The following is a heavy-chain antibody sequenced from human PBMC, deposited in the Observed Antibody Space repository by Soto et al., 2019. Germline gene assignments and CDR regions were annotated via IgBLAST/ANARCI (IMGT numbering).Heavy chain of an antibody. D-gene: IGHD5-18*01. CDR3: ARDLTAMAPYFDY. CDR2: IIGSGTST. J-gene: IGHJ4*02. Sequence: GGSLRLSCAASGFPFSSYTMTWVRPAPGKGLEWISVIIGSGTSTYYADSVKGRFTISRDNAKNSLYLQMNSLRAEDTALYYCARDLTAMAPYFDYWGQGTLVTVSS. CDR1: GFPFSSYT. V-gene: IGHV3-23*01.